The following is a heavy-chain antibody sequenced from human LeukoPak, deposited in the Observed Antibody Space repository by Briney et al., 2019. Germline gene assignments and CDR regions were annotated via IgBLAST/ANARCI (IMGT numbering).Heavy chain of an antibody. D-gene: IGHD5-18*01. Sequence: DPSETLSLTCAVYGGSFSGYYWSWIRQPPGKGLEWIGEINHSGSTNYNPSLKSRVTISVDTSKNQFSLKLSSVTAADTAVYYRARLGKRGYSYGYGPNWFDPWGQGTLVTVSS. CDR3: ARLGKRGYSYGYGPNWFDP. CDR2: INHSGST. CDR1: GGSFSGYY. J-gene: IGHJ5*02. V-gene: IGHV4-34*01.